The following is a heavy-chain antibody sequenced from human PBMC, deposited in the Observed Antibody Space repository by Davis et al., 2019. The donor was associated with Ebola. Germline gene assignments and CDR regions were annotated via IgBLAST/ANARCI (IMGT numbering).Heavy chain of an antibody. CDR1: GLTCSSYA. J-gene: IGHJ4*02. V-gene: IGHV3-30-3*01. CDR2: ISYDGSNK. Sequence: GGSLRLSCAASGLTCSSYAMHWVRQAPGKGLEWVAVISYDGSNKYYADSVKGRFTISRDNSKNTLYLQMNSLRAEDTAVYYPVTTGFDYWGQGTLVTVSS. CDR3: VTTGFDY. D-gene: IGHD4-17*01.